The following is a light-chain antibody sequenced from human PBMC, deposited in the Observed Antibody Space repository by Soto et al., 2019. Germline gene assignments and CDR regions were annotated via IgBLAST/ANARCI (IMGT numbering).Light chain of an antibody. CDR1: QSVSSN. CDR3: QQFSSYPLT. Sequence: EIVMTQSPATLSVSPGERATLSCRASQSVSSNLSWYQQKPVQAPSLLIYGASTRATGIPDRFSGGGSGTDFTLTISRLEPEDFAVYYCQQFSSYPLTFGGGTKVDIK. CDR2: GAS. V-gene: IGKV3D-15*01. J-gene: IGKJ4*01.